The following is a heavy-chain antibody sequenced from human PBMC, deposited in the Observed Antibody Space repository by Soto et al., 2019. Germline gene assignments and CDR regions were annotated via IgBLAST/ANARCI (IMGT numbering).Heavy chain of an antibody. D-gene: IGHD2-21*02. CDR1: GGTFSSYA. J-gene: IGHJ4*02. V-gene: IGHV1-69*13. CDR3: ERKIRDYFFDY. Sequence: ASVKVSCKASGGTFSSYAISWVRQAPGQGLEWMGGIIPIFGTANYAQKFQGRVTITADESTSTAYMELSSLRSEDTAVYYCERKIRDYFFDYWGQGTQVTVSS. CDR2: IIPIFGTA.